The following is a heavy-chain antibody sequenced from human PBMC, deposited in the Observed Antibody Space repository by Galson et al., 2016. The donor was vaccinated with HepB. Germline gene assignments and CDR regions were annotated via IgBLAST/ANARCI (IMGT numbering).Heavy chain of an antibody. CDR2: TFYRSNWQN. D-gene: IGHD3-10*01. CDR3: ARSYLLGRGFGW. CDR1: GDSVSSNNAG. Sequence: CAISGDSVSSNNAGWNWIRQSPSRGLEWPGRTFYRSNWQNDYAESVKSRITINPDTSKNQFSLHLSSVTPEDTGVYYCARSYLLGRGFGWWGPGTPVTVSS. V-gene: IGHV6-1*01. J-gene: IGHJ4*02.